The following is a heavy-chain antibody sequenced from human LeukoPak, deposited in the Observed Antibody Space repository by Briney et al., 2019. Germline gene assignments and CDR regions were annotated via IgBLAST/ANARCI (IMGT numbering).Heavy chain of an antibody. CDR2: INPNSGGT. CDR3: ARSDTAWEYQLLPYYYYYMDV. D-gene: IGHD2-2*01. CDR1: GYTFTGYY. J-gene: IGHJ6*03. V-gene: IGHV1-2*02. Sequence: GASVKVSCKASGYTFTGYYMHWVRQAPGQGLEWMGWINPNSGGTNYAQKFQGRVTMTRDTSISTAYMELSRLRSDDTAVYYCARSDTAWEYQLLPYYYYYMDVWGKGTTVTVSS.